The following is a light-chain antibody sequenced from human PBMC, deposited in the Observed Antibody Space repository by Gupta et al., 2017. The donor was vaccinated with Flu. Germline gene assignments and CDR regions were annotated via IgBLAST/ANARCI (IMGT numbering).Light chain of an antibody. J-gene: IGKJ4*01. CDR3: QQYDSLPLT. V-gene: IGKV1-33*01. CDR1: QDITNY. CDR2: DAS. Sequence: DIQMTQSPSYLSASLGDRVTITCQASQDITNYLNWFQQKPGEAPKLLISDASNPEPGVPSRFSGSRSGTAFTFTINGLQSGDIATYYCQQYDSLPLTFGGGTKVEIK.